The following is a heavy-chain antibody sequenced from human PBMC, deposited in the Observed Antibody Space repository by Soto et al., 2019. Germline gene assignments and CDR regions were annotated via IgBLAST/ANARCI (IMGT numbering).Heavy chain of an antibody. J-gene: IGHJ4*02. CDR3: ARDAAVPGESDRFDY. CDR1: GDSVTSNVW. Sequence: SETLSLTCAVSGDSVTSNVWWSWVRQPPGKGLEWIGEAYHNGLTNYSPSLKSRVSMSVDTSKNEFSLKMTSLTAADTAIYYCARDAAVPGESDRFDYWGQGTLVTVSS. V-gene: IGHV4-4*02. D-gene: IGHD6-13*01. CDR2: AYHNGLT.